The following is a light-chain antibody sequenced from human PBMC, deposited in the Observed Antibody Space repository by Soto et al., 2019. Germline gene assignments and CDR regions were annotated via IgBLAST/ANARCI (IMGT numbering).Light chain of an antibody. CDR1: QSVSSSY. CDR2: EAS. Sequence: WARKPGTLSLSPGEKSTLSCMASQSVSSSYLAWYQQKPGQAPRLLISEASNRATGIPARFSGSGSGTDFTLTISILEPEDFAVDYCQQSHNWPRTFGEGTKVDIK. CDR3: QQSHNWPRT. V-gene: IGKV3D-20*02. J-gene: IGKJ1*01.